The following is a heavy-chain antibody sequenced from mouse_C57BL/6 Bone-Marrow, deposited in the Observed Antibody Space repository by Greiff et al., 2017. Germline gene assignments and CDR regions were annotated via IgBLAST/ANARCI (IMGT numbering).Heavy chain of an antibody. CDR3: ARSAMDY. V-gene: IGHV1-84*01. CDR2: IYPGSGNT. CDR1: GYTFTDYY. J-gene: IGHJ4*01. Sequence: QVQLQQSGPELVKPGASVKISCKASGYTFTDYYINWVQQRPGQGLAWIGWIYPGSGNTKYNEQFKGKATLTVDTSSSTAYMQLSSLTSEVLSVSFCARSAMDYWGQGTSGTVSS.